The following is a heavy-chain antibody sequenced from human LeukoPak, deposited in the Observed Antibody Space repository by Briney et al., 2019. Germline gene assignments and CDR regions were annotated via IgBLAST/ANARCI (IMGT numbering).Heavy chain of an antibody. J-gene: IGHJ3*02. CDR2: INHSGST. D-gene: IGHD4-17*01. Sequence: SETLSLTCAVYGGPFSDYYWSWIRQPPGKGLEWIGKINHSGSTNYSPSLKSRVTISIDTSKNQFSLKLSSVTAADTAVYYCARDIYGDSDDAFDIWGQGTMVTVSS. V-gene: IGHV4-34*01. CDR1: GGPFSDYY. CDR3: ARDIYGDSDDAFDI.